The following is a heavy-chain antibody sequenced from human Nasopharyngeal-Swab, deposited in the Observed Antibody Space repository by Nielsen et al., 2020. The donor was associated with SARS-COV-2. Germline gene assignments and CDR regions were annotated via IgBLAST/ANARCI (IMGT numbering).Heavy chain of an antibody. J-gene: IGHJ4*02. CDR2: ISYDGSNK. Sequence: GESLKISCAASGFTFSRYGMHWVRQAPGKGLEWVAVISYDGSNKYYADSVKGRFTISRDNSKNTLYLQMNSLRAEDTAVYYCAKDPKTYSSGWFPGYWGQGTLVTVSS. CDR3: AKDPKTYSSGWFPGY. CDR1: GFTFSRYG. D-gene: IGHD6-19*01. V-gene: IGHV3-30*18.